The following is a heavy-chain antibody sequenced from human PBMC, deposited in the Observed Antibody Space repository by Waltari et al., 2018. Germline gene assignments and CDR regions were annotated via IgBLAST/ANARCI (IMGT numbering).Heavy chain of an antibody. Sequence: QVQLQESGPGLVKPSETLSLTCTVSGGSISSYYWSWIRQPAGKGLEWIGRIYTSGSTTYHPSRKSRVTMSVDTSKNQFSLKLSSVTAADTAVYYCARDLPIVVVPAATAGHNWFDPWGQGTLVTVSS. CDR3: ARDLPIVVVPAATAGHNWFDP. CDR1: GGSISSYY. V-gene: IGHV4-4*07. J-gene: IGHJ5*02. CDR2: IYTSGST. D-gene: IGHD2-2*01.